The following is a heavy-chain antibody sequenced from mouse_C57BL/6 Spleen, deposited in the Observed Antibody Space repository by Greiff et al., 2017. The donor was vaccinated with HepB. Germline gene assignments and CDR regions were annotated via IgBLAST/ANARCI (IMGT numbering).Heavy chain of an antibody. V-gene: IGHV5-4*03. D-gene: IGHD2-5*01. J-gene: IGHJ1*03. CDR1: GFTFSSYA. CDR3: ARKESTIVTTTYFDV. CDR2: ISDGGSYT. Sequence: EVKLMESGGGLVKPGGSLKLSCAASGFTFSSYAMSWVRQTPEKRLEWVATISDGGSYTYYPDNVKGRFTISRDNAKNNLYLQMSHLKSEDTAMYYCARKESTIVTTTYFDVWGTGTTVTVSS.